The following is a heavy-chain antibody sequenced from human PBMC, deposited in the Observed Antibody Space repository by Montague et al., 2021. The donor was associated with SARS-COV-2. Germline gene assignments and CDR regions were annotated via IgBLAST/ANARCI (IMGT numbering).Heavy chain of an antibody. Sequence: ETLSLTFTVSGGSISSYYWSWIRQPPGKGLEWIGYIYYSGSTNYXPSLKSRVTISVDTSKNQFSLKLSSVTAADTAVYYCARVFPRWLQFDPYFDYWGQGTLVTVSS. CDR1: GGSISSYY. D-gene: IGHD5-24*01. J-gene: IGHJ4*02. CDR3: ARVFPRWLQFDPYFDY. V-gene: IGHV4-59*01. CDR2: IYYSGST.